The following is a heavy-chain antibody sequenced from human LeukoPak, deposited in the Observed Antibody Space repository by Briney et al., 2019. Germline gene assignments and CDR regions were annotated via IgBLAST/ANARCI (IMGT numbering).Heavy chain of an antibody. V-gene: IGHV4-39*07. CDR1: GGSISSSSYY. CDR2: IYYSGST. Sequence: SETLSLTCTVSGGSISSSSYYWGWIRQPPGKGLEWIGSIYYSGSTYYNPSLKSRVTISVDTSKNQFSLKLSSVTAADTAVYYCARDSWELGYSYYYYIDVWGKGTTVTVSS. D-gene: IGHD1-26*01. J-gene: IGHJ6*03. CDR3: ARDSWELGYSYYYYIDV.